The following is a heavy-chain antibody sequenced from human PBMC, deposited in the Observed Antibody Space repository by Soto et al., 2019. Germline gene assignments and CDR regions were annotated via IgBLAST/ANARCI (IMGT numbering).Heavy chain of an antibody. Sequence: PSETLSLTCTVSDGSIGSDYWSWIRQPPGKGLEWLGNIDYIGNTNYNPSLKSRVTMSIDTSKNRFSLKLASVTTADTAVYYCARMFDTYVNGNWFNPWGQRTLVTVSS. CDR2: IDYIGNT. J-gene: IGHJ5*02. V-gene: IGHV4-59*01. CDR1: DGSIGSDY. CDR3: ARMFDTYVNGNWFNP. D-gene: IGHD3-10*02.